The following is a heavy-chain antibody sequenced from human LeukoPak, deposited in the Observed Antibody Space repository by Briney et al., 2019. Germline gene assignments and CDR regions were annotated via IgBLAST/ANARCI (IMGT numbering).Heavy chain of an antibody. CDR1: EYTFTGYY. V-gene: IGHV1-2*06. Sequence: GASVKVSCKASEYTFTGYYMHWVRHAPGQGLEWMGRINPNSGGTNYAQKFQGRVTMTRDTSITTAYMELSRLRSDDTAVYYCSSETRYFDWSNTDGGVDDWGQGTLVTVSS. J-gene: IGHJ4*02. CDR3: SSETRYFDWSNTDGGVDD. CDR2: INPNSGGT. D-gene: IGHD3-9*01.